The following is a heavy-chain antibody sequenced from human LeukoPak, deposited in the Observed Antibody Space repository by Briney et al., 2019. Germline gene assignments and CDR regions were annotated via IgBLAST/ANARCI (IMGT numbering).Heavy chain of an antibody. Sequence: ASVKVSCKASGYTFTSYGISWVRQTPGQGLEWMGWISAYNGNTNYAQKLQGRVTMTTDTSTSTAYMELRSLRSDDTAVYYCAREEAQNDAFDIWGQGTMVTVSS. CDR1: GYTFTSYG. V-gene: IGHV1-18*01. CDR2: ISAYNGNT. J-gene: IGHJ3*02. D-gene: IGHD6-6*01. CDR3: AREEAQNDAFDI.